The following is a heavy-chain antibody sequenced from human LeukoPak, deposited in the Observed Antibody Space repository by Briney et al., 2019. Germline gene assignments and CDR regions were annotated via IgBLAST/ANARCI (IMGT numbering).Heavy chain of an antibody. D-gene: IGHD5-12*01. CDR3: ASSGYEPPDYYYYGMVV. CDR2: MNPNSGNT. Sequence: ASVKVSCKASGYTFTSYDINWVRQATGQGLEWMGWMNPNSGNTGYAQKFQGRVTMTRNTSISTAYMELSSLRSEDTAVYYCASSGYEPPDYYYYGMVVWGQGTTVTVSS. CDR1: GYTFTSYD. J-gene: IGHJ6*02. V-gene: IGHV1-8*01.